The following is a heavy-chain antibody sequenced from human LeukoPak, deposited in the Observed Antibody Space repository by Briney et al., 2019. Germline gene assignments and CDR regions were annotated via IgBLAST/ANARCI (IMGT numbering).Heavy chain of an antibody. J-gene: IGHJ4*02. CDR2: ISSSSSTI. D-gene: IGHD1-26*01. V-gene: IGHV3-48*01. Sequence: GGSLRLSCAASGFTFSSYAMSWVRQAPGKGLEWVSYISSSSSTIYYADSVKGRFTISRDNAKNSLYLQMNSLRAEDTAVYYCARDGLLPNDYWGQGTLVTVSS. CDR1: GFTFSSYA. CDR3: ARDGLLPNDY.